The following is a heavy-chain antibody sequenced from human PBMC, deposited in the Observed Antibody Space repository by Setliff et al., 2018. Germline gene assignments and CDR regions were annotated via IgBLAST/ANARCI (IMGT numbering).Heavy chain of an antibody. V-gene: IGHV4-4*08. J-gene: IGHJ4*02. D-gene: IGHD2-15*01. CDR3: ARGLNTESWTPLY. CDR2: IYTKGGT. Sequence: SETLSLTCSVAGGSMTDFFWPWFRRPPGKGLEWIGYIYTKGGTNYSPSLKSRVTMSVDRSRNQFSLTLSSVSAADMAVYYCARGLNTESWTPLYWSPGTLVTVSS. CDR1: GGSMTDFF.